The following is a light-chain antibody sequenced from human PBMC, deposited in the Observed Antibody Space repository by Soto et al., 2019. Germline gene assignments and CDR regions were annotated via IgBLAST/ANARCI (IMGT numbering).Light chain of an antibody. CDR3: QQYYSTPVT. Sequence: DTVMTQSPDSLAVSLGERATINCKSSQSVLYSSNNKNYLAWYQQKPGQPPKLLIYWASTRESGVPDRFSGSGSGTDFTLTISSLQAEDVAFYYCQQYYSTPVTFGPGTKVDLK. CDR2: WAS. V-gene: IGKV4-1*01. CDR1: QSVLYSSNNKNY. J-gene: IGKJ3*01.